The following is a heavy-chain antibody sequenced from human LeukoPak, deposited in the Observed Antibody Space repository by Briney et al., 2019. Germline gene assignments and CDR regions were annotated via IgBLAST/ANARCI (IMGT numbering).Heavy chain of an antibody. CDR3: AREPRWPPNRYYLDY. CDR1: GYTFTTYG. Sequence: GASVKVSCKASGYTFTTYGISWVRQAPGQGLEWMGWISAYNGNTNYAQKFQGRVTMTTDTSTSTAYMELRSLRSDDTAVYYCAREPRWPPNRYYLDYWGQGTLVTVSS. D-gene: IGHD5-24*01. V-gene: IGHV1-18*01. J-gene: IGHJ4*02. CDR2: ISAYNGNT.